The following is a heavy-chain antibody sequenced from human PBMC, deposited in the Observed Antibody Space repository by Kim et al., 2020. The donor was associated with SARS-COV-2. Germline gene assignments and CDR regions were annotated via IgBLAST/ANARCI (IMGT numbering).Heavy chain of an antibody. D-gene: IGHD3-10*01. V-gene: IGHV3-30*01. J-gene: IGHJ4*02. Sequence: SGRGRFTISSDNSKNTLYLPMNSLRAEDTAVYYCARDNGFGELVVHLDYWGQGTLVTVSS. CDR3: ARDNGFGELVVHLDY.